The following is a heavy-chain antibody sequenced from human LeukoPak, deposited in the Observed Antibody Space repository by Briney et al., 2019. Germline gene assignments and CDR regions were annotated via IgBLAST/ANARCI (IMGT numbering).Heavy chain of an antibody. Sequence: SQTLSLTCTVSGGSISSGSYYWSWIRQPAGKGLEWIGRIYTSGSTNYNPSLKSRVTISVDTSKNQFSLKLSFVTAADTAVYYCARDPRWELLKGGAFDIWGQGTMVTVSS. D-gene: IGHD2-15*01. V-gene: IGHV4-61*02. J-gene: IGHJ3*02. CDR2: IYTSGST. CDR1: GGSISSGSYY. CDR3: ARDPRWELLKGGAFDI.